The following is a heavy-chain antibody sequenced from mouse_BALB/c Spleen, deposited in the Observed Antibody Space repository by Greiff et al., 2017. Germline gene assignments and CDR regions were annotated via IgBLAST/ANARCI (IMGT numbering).Heavy chain of an antibody. CDR3: ARRVYYGYDGFAY. CDR2: IYPGDGDT. CDR1: GYAFSSYW. Sequence: QVQLKQSGAELVRPGSSVKISCKASGYAFSSYWMNWVKQRPGQGLEWIGQIYPGDGDTNYNGKFKGKATVTADKSSSTAYMQLSSLTSKDSAVYFCARRVYYGYDGFAYWGQGTLVTVSA. D-gene: IGHD2-2*01. J-gene: IGHJ3*01. V-gene: IGHV1-80*01.